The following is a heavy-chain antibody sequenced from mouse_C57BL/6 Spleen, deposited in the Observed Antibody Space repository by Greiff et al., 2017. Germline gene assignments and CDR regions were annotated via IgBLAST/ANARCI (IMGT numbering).Heavy chain of an antibody. J-gene: IGHJ3*01. Sequence: QVQLQQPGAELVRPGSSVKLSCKASGYTFTSYWMHWVKQRPIQGLEWIGNIYPSDSETHYNQKFKDKATFTVDKSSSTAYLQLSSLTSEDSAVYYCARGDDYVAWFAYWGQGTLVTVSA. CDR2: IYPSDSET. D-gene: IGHD2-4*01. V-gene: IGHV1-52*01. CDR3: ARGDDYVAWFAY. CDR1: GYTFTSYW.